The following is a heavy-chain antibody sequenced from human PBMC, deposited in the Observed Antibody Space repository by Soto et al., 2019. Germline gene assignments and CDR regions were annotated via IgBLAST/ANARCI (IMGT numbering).Heavy chain of an antibody. D-gene: IGHD2-15*01. CDR3: ARDVSGPCATYVMDV. J-gene: IGHJ6*04. CDR2: IKPGGGRT. CDR1: GYIFSSHC. V-gene: IGHV1-46*01. Sequence: ASVKVSCKASGYIFSSHCIYWVRQAPGQGLQWMGIIKPGGGRTAYAQKFQGRVTLTRDMSTSTVYMELTSLTYDDTAVYYCARDVSGPCATYVMDVWGKGTTVTFSS.